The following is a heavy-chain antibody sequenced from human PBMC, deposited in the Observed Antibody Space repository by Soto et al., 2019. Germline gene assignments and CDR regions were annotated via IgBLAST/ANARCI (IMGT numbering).Heavy chain of an antibody. CDR3: AKDTVGGYSFWSGYYSDGLDV. CDR1: GFTFDSYA. D-gene: IGHD3-3*01. J-gene: IGHJ3*01. CDR2: ISGNGAGT. V-gene: IGHV3-23*01. Sequence: EVKLLESGGGLAQPGGSLRLSCVGSGFTFDSYAISWVRQAPGKGLQWISAISGNGAGTDYAHSVKGRFTISRDNSKNTVHLQMNSLRAEDTALYYCAKDTVGGYSFWSGYYSDGLDVWGQGTRVTVSS.